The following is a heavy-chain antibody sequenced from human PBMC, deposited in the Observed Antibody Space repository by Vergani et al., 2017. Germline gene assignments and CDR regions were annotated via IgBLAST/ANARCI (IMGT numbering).Heavy chain of an antibody. Sequence: QMQLQESGPGLVKASETLSLTCTVSGDSIISRSYYWGWIRQPPGKGLDWIGSIDNSGNGDSSSSLKSRVTISADTSKNQFSLRLTSVTAADTAVYYCASGKYYSDSTSHFRGGYFDVWGRGTLVTVPA. CDR2: IDNSGNG. J-gene: IGHJ2*01. CDR1: GDSIISRSYY. D-gene: IGHD3-16*01. CDR3: ASGKYYSDSTSHFRGGYFDV. V-gene: IGHV4-39*01.